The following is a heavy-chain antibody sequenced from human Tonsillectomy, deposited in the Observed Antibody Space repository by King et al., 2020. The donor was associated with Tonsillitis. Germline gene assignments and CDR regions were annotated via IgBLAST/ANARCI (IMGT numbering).Heavy chain of an antibody. CDR2: ISSSSSYI. V-gene: IGHV3-21*01. J-gene: IGHJ4*02. CDR3: ARDWTVAEGY. CDR1: GFTFSSYS. D-gene: IGHD6-19*01. Sequence: VQLVESGGGLVKPGGSLRLSCAASGFTFSSYSMNWVRQAPGKGLEWVSSISSSSSYIYYADSVKGRFTISRDNAKNSLYLHMNSLRAEDTAVYYCARDWTVAEGYWGQGTLVTVSS.